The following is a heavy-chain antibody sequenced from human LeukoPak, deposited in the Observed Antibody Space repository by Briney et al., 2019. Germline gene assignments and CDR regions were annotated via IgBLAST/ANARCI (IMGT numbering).Heavy chain of an antibody. J-gene: IGHJ4*02. CDR2: ISAYKGNT. CDR1: GYTFTSYG. V-gene: IGHV1-18*01. CDR3: ARGAPSITMVRGVRRDFDY. D-gene: IGHD3-10*01. Sequence: ASVTVSCTASGYTFTSYGISWVRQAPGQGLEWMGRISAYKGNTNYAQKLQGRVTMTTDTSTSTAYMELRSLRSDDTAVYYCARGAPSITMVRGVRRDFDYWGQGTLVTVSS.